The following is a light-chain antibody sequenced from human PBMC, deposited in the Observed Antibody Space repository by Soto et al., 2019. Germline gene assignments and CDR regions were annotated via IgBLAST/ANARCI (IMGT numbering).Light chain of an antibody. CDR3: CSDAESSRIYD. V-gene: IGLV2-23*01. CDR1: SRDVGRYNL. J-gene: IGLJ1*01. CDR2: EGS. Sequence: QSALTQPASVSGAPGQSITISCTGTSRDVGRYNLVYWYQQHPGKASKLMIYEGSKQPSGISNRFSGSKSCNTASLTISGLQAENEADDYCCSDAESSRIYDFVSGTKVT.